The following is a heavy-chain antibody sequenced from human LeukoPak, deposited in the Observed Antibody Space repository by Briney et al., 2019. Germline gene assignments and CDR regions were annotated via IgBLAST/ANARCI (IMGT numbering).Heavy chain of an antibody. CDR1: GFTFGGST. D-gene: IGHD1-26*01. Sequence: PGGSLRLSCAASGFTFGGSTMHWVRQASGKGLEWVGRIRSKANNYATAYATSVKGRFTLSRDDSKNTAYLQMNSLKTEGTAVYYCIRGAASGSYYGFDVWGQGATVTVSS. V-gene: IGHV3-73*01. CDR2: IRSKANNYAT. J-gene: IGHJ6*02. CDR3: IRGAASGSYYGFDV.